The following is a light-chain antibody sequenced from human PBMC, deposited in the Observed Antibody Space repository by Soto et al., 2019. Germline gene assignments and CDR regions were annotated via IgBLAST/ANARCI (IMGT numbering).Light chain of an antibody. CDR1: QGISSA. V-gene: IGKV1D-13*01. CDR3: QQFDDYPPV. Sequence: AIQLTQSPSSLSASIGDRVTITCRAGQGISSALAWYQQKPGKPPKLLIYDASSLQSGVPSRFSGSGSGTDFTLTIRSLQPEDFATYSCQQFDDYPPVFGPGTKVDIK. J-gene: IGKJ3*01. CDR2: DAS.